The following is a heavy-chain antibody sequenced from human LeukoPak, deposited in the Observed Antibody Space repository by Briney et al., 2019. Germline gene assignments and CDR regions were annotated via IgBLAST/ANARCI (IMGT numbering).Heavy chain of an antibody. V-gene: IGHV1-18*01. CDR1: GYTFTGYG. J-gene: IGHJ4*02. CDR2: ISGYNGNT. D-gene: IGHD1-26*01. CDR3: ARAPLAGPTRVDY. Sequence: ASVKVSCKASGYTFTGYGISWVRQAPGQGLEWMRWISGYNGNTKDARQFQGRVTMTTDTSTSTAYMEVRSLRSDDTAVYYCARAPLAGPTRVDYWGQGTLVTVSS.